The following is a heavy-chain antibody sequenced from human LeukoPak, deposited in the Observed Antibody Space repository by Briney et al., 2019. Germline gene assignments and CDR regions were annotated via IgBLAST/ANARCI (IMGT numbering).Heavy chain of an antibody. CDR1: GYTFTGYY. V-gene: IGHV1-2*02. J-gene: IGHJ4*02. CDR3: ARGFREVNYFDGLLYFESLSY. Sequence: VKVSCKASGYTFTGYYMHWVRQAPGQGLEWMGWINPNSGGTNYAQKFQGRVTMTRDTSISTAYMELSRLRSDDTAVYYCARGFREVNYFDGLLYFESLSYWGQGTLVTVSS. D-gene: IGHD3-9*01. CDR2: INPNSGGT.